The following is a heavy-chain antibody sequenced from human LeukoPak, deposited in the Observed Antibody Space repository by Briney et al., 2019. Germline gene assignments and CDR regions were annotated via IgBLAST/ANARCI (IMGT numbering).Heavy chain of an antibody. CDR2: ISNSGGST. Sequence: QSGGSLRLSCAASAFTSSSYTMSWVRQAPGKGLEWVSAISNSGGSTYYADSVKGRFTISRDNSKNTLYLQMNSLRAEDTAVYYCAKDGYVSWAYQLSHFDYWGQGTLVTVSS. D-gene: IGHD2-2*03. CDR1: AFTSSSYT. V-gene: IGHV3-23*01. J-gene: IGHJ4*02. CDR3: AKDGYVSWAYQLSHFDY.